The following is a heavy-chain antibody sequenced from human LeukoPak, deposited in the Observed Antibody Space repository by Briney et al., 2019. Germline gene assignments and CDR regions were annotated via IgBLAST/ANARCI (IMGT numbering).Heavy chain of an antibody. CDR2: ISSNGDNT. Sequence: GGSLRLCCSVSGFTFSTYVMHWVRQAPGKGLEYVSAISSNGDNTYYTDSVKGRFTISRDNSKNTLYLQMSSLRADDTAVYYCVRGTGYWGQGTLVTVSS. CDR1: GFTFSTYV. CDR3: VRGTGY. J-gene: IGHJ4*02. V-gene: IGHV3-64D*06.